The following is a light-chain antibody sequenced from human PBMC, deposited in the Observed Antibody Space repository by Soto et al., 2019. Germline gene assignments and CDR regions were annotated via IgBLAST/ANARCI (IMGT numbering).Light chain of an antibody. CDR2: GPS. J-gene: IGKJ2*01. CDR3: QQYNNWPYT. Sequence: EIVLTQSPAILSLSPGERATLSCRASQSLTTNFLAWYQQKPGQAPRLLIYGPSSRAPGCPGRFSGDGAGTDFTLTISSLQSEDFAVYYCQQYNNWPYTFGQGTKVDIK. CDR1: QSLTTN. V-gene: IGKV3D-15*01.